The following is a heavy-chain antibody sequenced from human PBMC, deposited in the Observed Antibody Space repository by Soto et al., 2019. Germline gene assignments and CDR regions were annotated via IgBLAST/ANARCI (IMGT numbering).Heavy chain of an antibody. D-gene: IGHD3-3*01. CDR2: INHSGST. CDR3: ARGITIFGVVIPHYYYGMDV. CDR1: GGSFSGYY. Sequence: PSETLSLTCAVYGGSFSGYYWSWIRQPPGKGLEWIGEINHSGSTNYNPSLKSRVTISVDTSKNQFSLKLSSVTAADTAVYYCARGITIFGVVIPHYYYGMDVSGPGTPLTVYS. J-gene: IGHJ6*02. V-gene: IGHV4-34*01.